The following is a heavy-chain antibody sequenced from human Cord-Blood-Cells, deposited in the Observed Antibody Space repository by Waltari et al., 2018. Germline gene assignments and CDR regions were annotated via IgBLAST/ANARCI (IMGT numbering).Heavy chain of an antibody. Sequence: QVQLQESGPGLVKPSQTLSLTCTVSGCSIRSGGYYWSWLRQHPGKGLELIGYIYYSGSTYYNPSLKSRVTISVDTSKNQFSLKLSSVTAADTAVYYCARDSDDSSGYYYDYWGQGTLVTVSS. CDR3: ARDSDDSSGYYYDY. J-gene: IGHJ4*02. V-gene: IGHV4-31*03. D-gene: IGHD3-22*01. CDR1: GCSIRSGGYY. CDR2: IYYSGST.